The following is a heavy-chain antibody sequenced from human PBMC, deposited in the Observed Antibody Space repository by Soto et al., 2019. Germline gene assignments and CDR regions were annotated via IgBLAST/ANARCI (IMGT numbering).Heavy chain of an antibody. Sequence: ESLKISCKGSGYSFTSYWISWVRQMPGKGLEWMGRIDPSDSYTNYSPSFQGHVTISADKSISTAYLQWSSLKASDTAMYYCASGIAVAPYYYYYYGMDVWGQGTTVTVSS. CDR3: ASGIAVAPYYYYYYGMDV. V-gene: IGHV5-10-1*01. J-gene: IGHJ6*02. D-gene: IGHD6-19*01. CDR2: IDPSDSYT. CDR1: GYSFTSYW.